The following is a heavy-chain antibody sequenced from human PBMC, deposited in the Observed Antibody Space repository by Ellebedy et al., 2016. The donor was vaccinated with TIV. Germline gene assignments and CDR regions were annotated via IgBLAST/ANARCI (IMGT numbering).Heavy chain of an antibody. CDR1: GYSFINYW. V-gene: IGHV5-10-1*01. CDR2: IDPSDSYT. J-gene: IGHJ4*02. Sequence: GESLKISCKASGYSFINYWISWVRQMPGKGLEWMGRIDPSDSYTNYSPSFQGHVTISVDKSIDTAYLQWNSLKASDTAMYYCARLVIRGDYIIENWGQGTLVTVSS. CDR3: ARLVIRGDYIIEN. D-gene: IGHD3-10*01.